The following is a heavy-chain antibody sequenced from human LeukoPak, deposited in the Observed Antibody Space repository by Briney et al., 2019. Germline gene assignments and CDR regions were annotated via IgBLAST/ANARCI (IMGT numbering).Heavy chain of an antibody. V-gene: IGHV1-69*13. J-gene: IGHJ6*02. CDR1: GGTFRSYA. D-gene: IGHD2-8*02. CDR2: IIPIFGTA. Sequence: GASVKVSCKASGGTFRSYAISWVRQAPGEGLEWMGGIIPIFGTANYAQKCQCRVTITADESTSTAYMELSSLRSEDTAVYYCARARTDPLGYYGMDVWGQGTTVTVSS. CDR3: ARARTDPLGYYGMDV.